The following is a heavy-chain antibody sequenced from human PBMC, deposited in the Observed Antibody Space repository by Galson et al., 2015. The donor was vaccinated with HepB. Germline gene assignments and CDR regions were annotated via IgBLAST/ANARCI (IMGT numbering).Heavy chain of an antibody. Sequence: SVKVSCKASGYTFTSYYMHWVRQAPGQGLEWMGIINPSGVSTYYAQKFQGRVTMTRDTSTSTVHMELSSLRSEDTAVYYCARVRSCPKRNSQFCDAFDIWGQGTMVTVSS. CDR2: INPSGVST. CDR1: GYTFTSYY. J-gene: IGHJ3*02. D-gene: IGHD2-2*01. CDR3: ARVRSCPKRNSQFCDAFDI. V-gene: IGHV1-46*01.